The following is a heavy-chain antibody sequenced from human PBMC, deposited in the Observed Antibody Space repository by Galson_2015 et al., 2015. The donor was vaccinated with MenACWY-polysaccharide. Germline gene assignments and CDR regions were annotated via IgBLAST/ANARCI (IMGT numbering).Heavy chain of an antibody. CDR1: GFTFNTFA. Sequence: SLRLSCAGSGFTFNTFAMNWVRQAPGKGLEWVALISYAGSNKYHADSVKGRFTISRNNSKNTVYLQMDSLRPEDTALYYCARGVRSFARSDYWGQGAQVTVSS. CDR3: ARGVRSFARSDY. CDR2: ISYAGSNK. D-gene: IGHD3-10*01. V-gene: IGHV3-30-3*01. J-gene: IGHJ4*02.